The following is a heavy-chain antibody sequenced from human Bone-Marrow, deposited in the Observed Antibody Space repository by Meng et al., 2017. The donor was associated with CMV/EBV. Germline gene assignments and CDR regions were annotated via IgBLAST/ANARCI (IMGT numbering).Heavy chain of an antibody. CDR1: GYTFTSYG. J-gene: IGHJ4*02. D-gene: IGHD4-17*01. CDR2: ISAYNGNT. V-gene: IGHV1-18*01. Sequence: ASVKVSCKASGYTFTSYGISWVRQAPGQGIEWMGWISAYNGNTNYAQKLQGRVTMTRDTSTSTVYMELSSLRSEDTAVYYCARDYGDYGAIDYWGQGTLVTVSS. CDR3: ARDYGDYGAIDY.